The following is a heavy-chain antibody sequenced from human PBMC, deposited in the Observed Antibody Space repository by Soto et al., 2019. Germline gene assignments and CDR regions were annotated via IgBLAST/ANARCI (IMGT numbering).Heavy chain of an antibody. J-gene: IGHJ5*02. CDR3: ARPPGYEGGWFDP. Sequence: QLQLQESGPGLVKPSETLSLTCTVSGGSISSSSYYWGWIRQPPGKGLEWIGSIYYSGSTYYNPSLKSRVTISVDTSKNQFSLKLSSVTAADTAVYYCARPPGYEGGWFDPWGQGTLVTVSS. CDR2: IYYSGST. V-gene: IGHV4-39*01. D-gene: IGHD5-12*01. CDR1: GGSISSSSYY.